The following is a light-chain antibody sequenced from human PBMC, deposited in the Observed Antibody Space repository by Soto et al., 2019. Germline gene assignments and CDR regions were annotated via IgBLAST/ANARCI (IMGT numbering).Light chain of an antibody. CDR1: QTIGNS. Sequence: DIVMTQSPATLSVSPGERATLSCRVSQTIGNSLAWYQQKPGQAPRLIISGASTRATGVPGRFSGSGSGTAVTLTIGSLQSEDWVVYYCQLHSDWPPVTFGGGTKVEIK. CDR2: GAS. J-gene: IGKJ4*02. V-gene: IGKV3-15*01. CDR3: QLHSDWPPVT.